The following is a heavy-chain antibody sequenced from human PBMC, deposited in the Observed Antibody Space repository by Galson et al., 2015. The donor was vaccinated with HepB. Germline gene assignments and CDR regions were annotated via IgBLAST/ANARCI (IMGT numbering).Heavy chain of an antibody. CDR3: ARDHYDFWSGYSGELDY. CDR2: IWYDGSNK. CDR1: GFTFSSYG. V-gene: IGHV3-33*01. J-gene: IGHJ4*02. D-gene: IGHD3-3*01. Sequence: SLRLSCAASGFTFSSYGMHWVRQAPGKGLEWVAVIWYDGSNKYYADSVKGRFTISRDNSKNTLYLQMNSLRAEDTAVYYCARDHYDFWSGYSGELDYWGQGTLVTVSS.